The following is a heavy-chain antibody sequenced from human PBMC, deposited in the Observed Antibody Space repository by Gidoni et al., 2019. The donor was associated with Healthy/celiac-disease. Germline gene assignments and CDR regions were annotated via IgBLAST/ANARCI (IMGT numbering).Heavy chain of an antibody. CDR1: VYRLTTSW. V-gene: IGHV5-10-1*01. J-gene: IGHJ4*02. CDR3: ESQYLEYERVGPYYFDY. CDR2: IAPSDSYT. Sequence: DVQLAQSGAGVTKPGESLRISCKGSVYRLTTSWISWVRQMPGTGLEWMGRIAPSDSYTNYSPSCKGYVTIAADKSISTAYMQWSSLKASDTAMYYCESQYLEYERVGPYYFDYWGQGTLVTVSS. D-gene: IGHD6-6*01.